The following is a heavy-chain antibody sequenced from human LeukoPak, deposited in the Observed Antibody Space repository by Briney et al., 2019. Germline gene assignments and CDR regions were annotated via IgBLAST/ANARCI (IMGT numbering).Heavy chain of an antibody. CDR1: GFTFNSFW. CDR2: INSDGSST. Sequence: GGSLRLSCAASGFTFNSFWMHWVRQAPGKGLVWVSRINSDGSSTSYADSVKGRFTISRDNAKNTLYLQMNSLRAEDTAVYYCGHSSPVLLWSWGQGTLVTVSS. CDR3: GHSSPVLLWS. J-gene: IGHJ5*02. D-gene: IGHD3-10*01. V-gene: IGHV3-74*01.